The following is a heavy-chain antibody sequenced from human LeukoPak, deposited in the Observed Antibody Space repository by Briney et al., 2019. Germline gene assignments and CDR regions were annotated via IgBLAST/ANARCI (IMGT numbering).Heavy chain of an antibody. Sequence: SETLSLTCTVSGGSVISADHYWSWIRQPPGKGLEWIGYIFYSGSTYYNPSLRSRLTISVDTSKNQFSLKLSSVTAADTAVYYCARGYYDTLTNYPKNFDQWGQGTLVTASS. J-gene: IGHJ4*02. V-gene: IGHV4-30-4*01. CDR2: IFYSGST. CDR3: ARGYYDTLTNYPKNFDQ. D-gene: IGHD3-9*01. CDR1: GGSVISADHY.